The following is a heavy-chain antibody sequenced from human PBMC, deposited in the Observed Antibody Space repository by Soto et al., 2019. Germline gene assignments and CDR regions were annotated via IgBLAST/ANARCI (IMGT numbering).Heavy chain of an antibody. V-gene: IGHV4-4*07. J-gene: IGHJ6*02. CDR2: INTDGLS. D-gene: IGHD2-15*01. CDR1: GVSITSYY. CDR3: ARVPVAVAATEDYYGLDV. Sequence: SETLSLTCSVSGVSITSYYWSWIRQSAGGGLEWMGRINTDGLSTYSPSFKSRLTMSLDTSKNQVSLRLISVTAADTAVYFCARVPVAVAATEDYYGLDVWGQGTMVTVSS.